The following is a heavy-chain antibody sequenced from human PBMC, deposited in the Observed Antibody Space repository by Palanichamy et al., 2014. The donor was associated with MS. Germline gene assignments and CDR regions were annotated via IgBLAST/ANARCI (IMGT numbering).Heavy chain of an antibody. Sequence: EVQLVESWGGLVQPGGALRLSCVASEFTFSSYWMSWVRQAPGKGLEWVANIRQDGGETYYVDSVKGRFTISRDNAENSLYLEMHSLRGEDTAVYYCARDKRCSGGTCYSASYFDYWGQGVLVTVSS. CDR2: IRQDGGET. CDR3: ARDKRCSGGTCYSASYFDY. J-gene: IGHJ4*02. D-gene: IGHD2-15*01. CDR1: EFTFSSYW. V-gene: IGHV3-7*01.